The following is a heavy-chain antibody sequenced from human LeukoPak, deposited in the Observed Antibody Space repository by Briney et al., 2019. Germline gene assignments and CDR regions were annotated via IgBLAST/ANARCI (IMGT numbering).Heavy chain of an antibody. CDR2: IYSDNT. D-gene: IGHD4/OR15-4a*01. Sequence: PGGSLRLSCTVSGFTVSSNSMSWVRQAPGKGLEWDSFIYSDNTHYSDSGMGRFTISRDNSKNTLYLKMNSLRAEDTAVYYCARRAGAYSHPYDYWGQGTLVTVSS. V-gene: IGHV3-53*01. J-gene: IGHJ4*02. CDR1: GFTVSSNS. CDR3: ARRAGAYSHPYDY.